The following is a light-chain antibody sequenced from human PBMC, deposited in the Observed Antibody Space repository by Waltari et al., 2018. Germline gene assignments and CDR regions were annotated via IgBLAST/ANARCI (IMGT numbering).Light chain of an antibody. CDR3: QQYYSSPPA. J-gene: IGKJ1*01. CDR2: WAS. CDR1: RSVLYSSNSKNY. Sequence: DIVMTQSPDSLAVSLGERATIHCQSSRSVLYSSNSKNYLAWYQQKPGQPPNLLIYWASTRESGVPDRFSGSGSGTDFTLTISSLQAEDVAVYFCQQYYSSPPAFGQGTKVEIK. V-gene: IGKV4-1*01.